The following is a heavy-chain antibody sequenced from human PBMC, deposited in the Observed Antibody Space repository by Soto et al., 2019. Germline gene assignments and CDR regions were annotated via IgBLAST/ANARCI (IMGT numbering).Heavy chain of an antibody. CDR3: AKDLVGLGSATAYFDY. Sequence: EVQLQESGGGLVQPGGSLRLSCAASGFTFSTYAMSWVRQAPGKGLEWVSGISGSGDHTHYGDSVRGRFTISRDNSKNTLYLHVDSLRAEDTAVYYCAKDLVGLGSATAYFDYWGQGTLVNVSS. CDR2: ISGSGDHT. CDR1: GFTFSTYA. D-gene: IGHD1-26*01. V-gene: IGHV3-23*01. J-gene: IGHJ4*02.